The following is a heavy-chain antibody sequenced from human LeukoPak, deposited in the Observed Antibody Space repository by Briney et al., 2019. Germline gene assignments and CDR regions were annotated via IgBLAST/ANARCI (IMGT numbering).Heavy chain of an antibody. J-gene: IGHJ4*02. V-gene: IGHV1-18*01. Sequence: SVKVSCKASGYTFTSYGISWVRQAPGQGLEWMGWISAYNGNTNYAQKLQGRVTMTTDTSTSTAYMELRSLRSDDTAVYYCARVRGYYDSSGPRDYWGQGTLVTVSS. CDR1: GYTFTSYG. CDR3: ARVRGYYDSSGPRDY. D-gene: IGHD3-22*01. CDR2: ISAYNGNT.